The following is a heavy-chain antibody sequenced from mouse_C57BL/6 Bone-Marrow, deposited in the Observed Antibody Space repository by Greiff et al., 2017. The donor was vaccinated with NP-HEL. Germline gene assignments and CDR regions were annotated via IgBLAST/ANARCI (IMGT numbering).Heavy chain of an antibody. J-gene: IGHJ4*01. D-gene: IGHD4-1*01. V-gene: IGHV1-53*01. CDR2: INPSNGGT. CDR1: GYTFTSYW. Sequence: QVHVKQPGTELVKPGASVKLSCKASGYTFTSYWMHWVKQRPGQGLEWIGNINPSNGGTNYNEKFKSKATLTVDKSSSTAYMQLSSLTSEDSAVYYCARSNWDGYAMDYWGQGTSVTVSS. CDR3: ARSNWDGYAMDY.